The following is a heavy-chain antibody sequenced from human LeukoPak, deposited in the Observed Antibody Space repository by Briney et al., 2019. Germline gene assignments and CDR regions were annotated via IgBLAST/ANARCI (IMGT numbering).Heavy chain of an antibody. J-gene: IGHJ4*02. D-gene: IGHD5-18*01. V-gene: IGHV1-2*02. CDR3: ARPTRSGGSGYEGFDY. Sequence: ASVKVSCKASGYSFIDYYIHWVRQAPGQEIEWMGWVNHKSGAPNVAQKFQGRVTMTLDTSITTAYMDVSSLRSDDTAVYYCARPTRSGGSGYEGFDYWGQGTLVTVSS. CDR2: VNHKSGAP. CDR1: GYSFIDYY.